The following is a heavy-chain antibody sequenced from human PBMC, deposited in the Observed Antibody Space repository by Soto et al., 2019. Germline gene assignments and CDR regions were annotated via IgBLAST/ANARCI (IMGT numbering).Heavy chain of an antibody. CDR2: ISAYHGNT. Sequence: ASVKVSCKASGCTFSSYTISWVRQAPGQGLEWMGWISAYHGNTNYAQKLQGRVTMTTDTSTSTAYMELRSLRSDDTAVYYCARDQSYGGAFDYWGQGTLVTVSS. D-gene: IGHD2-21*01. CDR3: ARDQSYGGAFDY. J-gene: IGHJ4*02. CDR1: GCTFSSYT. V-gene: IGHV1-18*01.